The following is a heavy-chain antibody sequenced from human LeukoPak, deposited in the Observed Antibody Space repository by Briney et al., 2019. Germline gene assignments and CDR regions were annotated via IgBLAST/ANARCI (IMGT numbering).Heavy chain of an antibody. J-gene: IGHJ6*03. Sequence: GGSLRLSCGASGFTFSTSWMYWVSQAPGKGLEWVSRINGDGNDPSYADFVKGRFTISRDNAKSTLYLEMKNLRAEDTAVYYCARDGTFTGSNNYYYIDVWDKGTTVTISS. D-gene: IGHD1-14*01. CDR1: GFTFSTSW. CDR2: INGDGNDP. V-gene: IGHV3-74*01. CDR3: ARDGTFTGSNNYYYIDV.